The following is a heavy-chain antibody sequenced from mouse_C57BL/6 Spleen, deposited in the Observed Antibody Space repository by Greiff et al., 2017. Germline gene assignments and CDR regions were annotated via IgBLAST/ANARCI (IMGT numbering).Heavy chain of an antibody. J-gene: IGHJ4*01. CDR2: ISSGSSTI. CDR3: ARYGLLRRAMDY. D-gene: IGHD2-3*01. CDR1: GFTFSDYG. V-gene: IGHV5-17*01. Sequence: EVMLVESGGGLVKPGGSLKLSCAASGFTFSDYGMHWVRQAPEKGLEWVAYISSGSSTIYYADTVKGRFTISRDNAKNTLFLQMTSLRSEDTAMYYCARYGLLRRAMDYWGQGTSVTVSS.